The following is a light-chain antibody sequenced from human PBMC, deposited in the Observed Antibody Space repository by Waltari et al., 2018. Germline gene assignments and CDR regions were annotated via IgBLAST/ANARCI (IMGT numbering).Light chain of an antibody. J-gene: IGKJ3*01. CDR3: MQALQTPFA. Sequence: DIVMTQSPLSLPVTTGEPASISCRSSQSLLHNNGYNYLNWYLQKPGQSPQLLIYLGSHRASGVPDRFSGSGSGTDFTMKISRVEAEDVGVYYCMQALQTPFAFGPGTKVDIK. V-gene: IGKV2-28*01. CDR1: QSLLHNNGYNY. CDR2: LGS.